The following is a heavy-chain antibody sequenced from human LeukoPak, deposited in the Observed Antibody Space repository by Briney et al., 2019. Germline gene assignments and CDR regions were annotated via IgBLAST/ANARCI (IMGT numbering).Heavy chain of an antibody. CDR2: FDPADGDT. J-gene: IGHJ4*02. D-gene: IGHD3-10*01. CDR3: ATSRDLFNFDY. CDR1: GYTLTERS. V-gene: IGHV1-24*01. Sequence: ASMKVSCKVSGYTLTERSMHWVRQSPGKGLEWMGSFDPADGDTVYAQHLEGRVTMTLDTSTDTAYVELSGLRSEDTAVYYCATSRDLFNFDYWGQGTLVIVSS.